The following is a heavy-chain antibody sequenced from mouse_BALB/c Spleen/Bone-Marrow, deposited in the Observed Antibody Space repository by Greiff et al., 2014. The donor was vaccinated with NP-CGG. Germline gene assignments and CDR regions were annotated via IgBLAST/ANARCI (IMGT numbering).Heavy chain of an antibody. Sequence: EVKLVESGGGLVKPGGSLKLSCAASGFTFSSYAMSWVRQTPEKRLEWVATISSGGSYTYYADDLEGLITSSTDTAKNAMYLQMSSLRSESTAMYYCERQEYYGSSPHWYFDVWGAGTTVTVSA. CDR2: ISSGGSYT. CDR3: ERQEYYGSSPHWYFDV. D-gene: IGHD1-1*01. CDR1: GFTFSSYA. J-gene: IGHJ1*01. V-gene: IGHV5-9-3*01.